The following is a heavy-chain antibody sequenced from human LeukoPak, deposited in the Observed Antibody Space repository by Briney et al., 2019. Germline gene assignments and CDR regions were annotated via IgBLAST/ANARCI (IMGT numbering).Heavy chain of an antibody. V-gene: IGHV4-34*01. CDR3: ARAGPDYDFWSGYSTPYWFDP. Sequence: SETLSLTCGVSGMSLSDYYWTWIRQSPGKGLEWIGEINHGGSTDYNASLKSRVTISIDTSKDQFSLKVNSVTAADTAVYYCARAGPDYDFWSGYSTPYWFDPWGQGTLVTVSS. J-gene: IGHJ5*02. CDR2: INHGGST. CDR1: GMSLSDYY. D-gene: IGHD3-3*01.